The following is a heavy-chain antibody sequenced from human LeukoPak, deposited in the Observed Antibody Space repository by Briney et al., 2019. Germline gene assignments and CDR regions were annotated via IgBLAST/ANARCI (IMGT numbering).Heavy chain of an antibody. V-gene: IGHV1-18*01. CDR3: ARVRLLWFGELDYYYYGMDV. J-gene: IGHJ6*02. CDR1: GYTFTSYG. D-gene: IGHD3-10*01. Sequence: ASVKVSCKASGYTFTSYGISWVRQAPGQGLEWMGWISAYNGNTNYAQKLQGRVTMTTDTSTSTAYMELRSLRSDDTAVYYCARVRLLWFGELDYYYYGMDVWGQGTTVTVSS. CDR2: ISAYNGNT.